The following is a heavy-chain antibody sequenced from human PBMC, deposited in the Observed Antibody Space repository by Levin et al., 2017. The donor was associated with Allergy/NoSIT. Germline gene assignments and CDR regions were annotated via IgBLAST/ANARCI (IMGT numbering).Heavy chain of an antibody. V-gene: IGHV4-31*03. J-gene: IGHJ3*02. Sequence: SETLSLTCTVSGGSISSGGYYWSWIRQHPGKGLEWIGYIYYSGSTYYNPSLKSRVTISVDTSKNQFSLKLSSVTAADTAVYYCARALTYYDGSGSPIDAFDIWGQGTMVTVSS. D-gene: IGHD3-10*01. CDR3: ARALTYYDGSGSPIDAFDI. CDR1: GGSISSGGYY. CDR2: IYYSGST.